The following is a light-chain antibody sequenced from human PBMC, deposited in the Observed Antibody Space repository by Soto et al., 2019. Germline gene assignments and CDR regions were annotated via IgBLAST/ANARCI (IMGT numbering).Light chain of an antibody. CDR2: GAS. Sequence: VLTQSPCTLSVSPGDRFILPCNASQSVNSNLAWYQQKPGQTPRLLISGASTRATGIPVRFSGSGSGTEFTLTISSLQSEDFAVYYCQQYHNWPLITFGQGTRLDIK. V-gene: IGKV3-15*01. CDR1: QSVNSN. J-gene: IGKJ5*01. CDR3: QQYHNWPLIT.